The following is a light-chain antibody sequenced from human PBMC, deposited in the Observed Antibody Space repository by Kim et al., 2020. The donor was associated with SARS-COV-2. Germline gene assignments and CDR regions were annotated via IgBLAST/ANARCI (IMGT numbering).Light chain of an antibody. CDR3: AAWDDSLNGVV. J-gene: IGLJ2*01. CDR1: RSNSRSNA. Sequence: GSKVTCCLSASRSNSRSNAVNWYQQLPGTTPKRLIFSNNQRPSGVPDRFSGSKSGTSASLAISGLQSEDEADYYCAAWDDSLNGVVFGVGTQLTVL. V-gene: IGLV1-44*01. CDR2: SNN.